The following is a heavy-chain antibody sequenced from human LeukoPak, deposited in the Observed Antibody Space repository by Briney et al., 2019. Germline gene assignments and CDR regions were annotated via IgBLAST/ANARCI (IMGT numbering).Heavy chain of an antibody. CDR2: ITNSGSGT. CDR3: AKALPNWVLTPFEGLDF. D-gene: IGHD2-21*02. CDR1: GFTFSNYA. Sequence: GGSLRLSCAASGFTFSNYAMTWVRQAPGKGLEWVSSITNSGSGTFYADSVKGRFTISRDNSKNTLYLQMNSLTAEDTAVYYCAKALPNWVLTPFEGLDFWGQGTLVTVS. V-gene: IGHV3-23*01. J-gene: IGHJ4*02.